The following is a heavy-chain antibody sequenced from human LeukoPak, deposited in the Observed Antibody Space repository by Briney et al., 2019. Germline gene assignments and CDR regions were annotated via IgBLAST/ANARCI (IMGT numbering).Heavy chain of an antibody. V-gene: IGHV3-23*01. D-gene: IGHD6-19*01. CDR2: ISGSGGST. CDR3: AKDGYSSGWGYYFDY. Sequence: PGGSLRLSCAASGFTFSSYAMSWVRQAPGKGLEWVSAISGSGGSTYYADSVKGRFTISRDNSKNTLFLQMNSLRAEDTAVYYCAKDGYSSGWGYYFDYWGQGTLVTVSS. J-gene: IGHJ4*02. CDR1: GFTFSSYA.